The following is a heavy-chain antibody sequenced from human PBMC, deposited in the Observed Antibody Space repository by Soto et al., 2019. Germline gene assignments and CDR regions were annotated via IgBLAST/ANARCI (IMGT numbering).Heavy chain of an antibody. Sequence: ASVKVSCKSSGCAFTVYYIHWVRQAPGQGLEWMGWINPNSGDTNYAQKFQGRVTMTRDTSFSTAYMELSSLRSDDTAVYYCATRYSYVHFWGQGTLVTVSS. V-gene: IGHV1-2*02. CDR3: ATRYSYVHF. D-gene: IGHD5-18*01. CDR2: INPNSGDT. CDR1: GCAFTVYY. J-gene: IGHJ4*02.